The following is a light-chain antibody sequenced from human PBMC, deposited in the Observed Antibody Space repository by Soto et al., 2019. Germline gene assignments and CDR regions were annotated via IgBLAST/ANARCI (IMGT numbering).Light chain of an antibody. CDR1: QSVSSSQ. CDR3: QQYDKAPHT. Sequence: EIVLTQSPGTLSLSPGESATLSCRASQSVSSSQVAWYKQKPAQAPRLLIYGASSRATGIPDRFSGVGSETDFTLTISRLEPEDFAAYYCQQYDKAPHTFGQGTKLEIK. CDR2: GAS. V-gene: IGKV3-20*01. J-gene: IGKJ2*01.